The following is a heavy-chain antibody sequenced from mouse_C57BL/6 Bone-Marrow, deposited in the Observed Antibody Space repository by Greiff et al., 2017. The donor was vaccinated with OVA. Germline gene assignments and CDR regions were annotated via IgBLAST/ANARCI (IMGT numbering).Heavy chain of an antibody. CDR2: INPYNGDT. J-gene: IGHJ4*01. Sequence: VQLKESGPELVKPGDSVKISCKASGYSFTGYFMNWVMQSHGKSLEWIGRINPYNGDTFYNQKFKGKATLTVDKSSSTAHMELRSLTSEDSAVYYCARLGGNAMDYWGQGTSVTVSS. D-gene: IGHD3-3*01. V-gene: IGHV1-20*01. CDR3: ARLGGNAMDY. CDR1: GYSFTGYF.